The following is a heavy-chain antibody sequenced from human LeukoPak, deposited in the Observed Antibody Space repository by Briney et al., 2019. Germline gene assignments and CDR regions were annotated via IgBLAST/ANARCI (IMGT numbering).Heavy chain of an antibody. J-gene: IGHJ4*02. Sequence: GGSLRLSCAASGFTFSSYEMNWVRQAPGKGLEWVSLIYSGGTTYYADSVKGRFTISRDNSKNTLYLQMNSLRAEDTAVYYCARVLHKRNYDSSVYYGYWGQGTLVTVSS. CDR1: GFTFSSYE. CDR2: IYSGGTT. CDR3: ARVLHKRNYDSSVYYGY. D-gene: IGHD3-22*01. V-gene: IGHV3-53*01.